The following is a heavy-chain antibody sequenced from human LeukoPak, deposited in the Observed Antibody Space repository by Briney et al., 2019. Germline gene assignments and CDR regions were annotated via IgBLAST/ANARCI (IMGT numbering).Heavy chain of an antibody. CDR3: ARTLYVYSSGWIDY. J-gene: IGHJ4*02. Sequence: SVKVSCKASGGTFSSYAISWVRQAPGQGLEWMGRIIPIFGIANYAQKFQGRVTITADKSTSTAYMELSSLRSEDTAVYYCARTLYVYSSGWIDYWGQGTLVTVSS. CDR1: GGTFSSYA. D-gene: IGHD6-19*01. V-gene: IGHV1-69*04. CDR2: IIPIFGIA.